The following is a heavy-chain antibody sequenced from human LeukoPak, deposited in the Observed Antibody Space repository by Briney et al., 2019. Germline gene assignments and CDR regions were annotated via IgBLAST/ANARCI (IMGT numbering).Heavy chain of an antibody. J-gene: IGHJ4*02. CDR1: GGSISSSSYY. D-gene: IGHD4-11*01. CDR3: ARHVDDDYRIRGWAYYCDF. Sequence: SETLSLTCTVSGGSISSSSYYWGWIRQPPGKGLEWIGCNYYSWSTYYNPSLKGRVTISVDTSKSQFSLKLSSVTAADTAVYYCARHVDDDYRIRGWAYYCDFWGQGTLVSVPS. V-gene: IGHV4-39*01. CDR2: NYYSWST.